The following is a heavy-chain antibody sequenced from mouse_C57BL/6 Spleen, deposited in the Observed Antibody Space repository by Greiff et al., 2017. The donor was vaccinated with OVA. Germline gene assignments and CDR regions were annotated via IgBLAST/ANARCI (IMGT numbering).Heavy chain of an antibody. D-gene: IGHD1-1*01. V-gene: IGHV3-6*01. Sequence: EVQLVESGPGLVKPSQSLSLTCSVTGYSITSGYYWNWIRQFPGNKLEWMGYISYDGSNNYNPSLKNRISITRDTSKNQFFLKLNSVTTEDTATDDCARSPVYYYGTSAYWGQGTLVTVSA. CDR1: GYSITSGYY. J-gene: IGHJ3*01. CDR2: ISYDGSN. CDR3: ARSPVYYYGTSAY.